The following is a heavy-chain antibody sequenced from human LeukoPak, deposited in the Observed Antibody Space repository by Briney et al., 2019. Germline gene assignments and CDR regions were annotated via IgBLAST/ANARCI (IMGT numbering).Heavy chain of an antibody. D-gene: IGHD6-13*01. V-gene: IGHV4-4*07. Sequence: KPSETLSPTCTVSGDSISNFYWSWIRQPAGKTLEWIGRIYTSGSTNYNPSLKSRVTMSVDTSKNQFSLKLSSVTAADTAVYFCARETTGAGTARPFDYWGQGTLVTVSS. CDR3: ARETTGAGTARPFDY. J-gene: IGHJ4*02. CDR2: IYTSGST. CDR1: GDSISNFY.